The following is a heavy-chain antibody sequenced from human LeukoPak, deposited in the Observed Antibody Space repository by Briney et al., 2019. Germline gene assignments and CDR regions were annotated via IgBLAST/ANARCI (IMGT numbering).Heavy chain of an antibody. CDR2: INPNSGGT. D-gene: IGHD6-19*01. V-gene: IGHV1-2*02. Sequence: ASVKVSCKASGYTFTGYYMHWVRQAPGQGLEWMGWINPNSGGTNYAQKFQGRVTMTRDTSTSTVHMELSSLRSEDTAVYYCARDDPLDKISSGWGPWGQGTLVTVSS. CDR1: GYTFTGYY. CDR3: ARDDPLDKISSGWGP. J-gene: IGHJ5*02.